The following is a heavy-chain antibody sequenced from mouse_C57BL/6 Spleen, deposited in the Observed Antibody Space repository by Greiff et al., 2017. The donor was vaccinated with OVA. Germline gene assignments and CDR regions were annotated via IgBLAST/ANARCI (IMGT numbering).Heavy chain of an antibody. Sequence: EVKVVESGGDLVKPGGSLKLSCAASGFTFSSYGMSWVRQTPDKRLEWVATISSGGSYTYYPDSVKGRFTISRDNAKNTLYLQMSSLKSEDTAMDYCARHDGIAMDYWGQGTSVTVSS. CDR2: ISSGGSYT. V-gene: IGHV5-6*01. CDR3: ARHDGIAMDY. J-gene: IGHJ4*01. CDR1: GFTFSSYG.